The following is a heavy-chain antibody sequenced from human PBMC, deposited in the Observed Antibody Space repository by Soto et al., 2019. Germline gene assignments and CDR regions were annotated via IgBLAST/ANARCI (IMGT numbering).Heavy chain of an antibody. D-gene: IGHD4-17*01. J-gene: IGHJ6*02. Sequence: SETLSLTCTVSGGSISSYYWSWIRQPPGKGLEWIGYIYYSGSTNYNPSLKSRVTISVDTSKNQFSLKLSSVTAADTAVYYCARARVGYGDYEEGKGFYYYYYGMDVWGQGTTVT. CDR3: ARARVGYGDYEEGKGFYYYYYGMDV. CDR2: IYYSGST. V-gene: IGHV4-59*01. CDR1: GGSISSYY.